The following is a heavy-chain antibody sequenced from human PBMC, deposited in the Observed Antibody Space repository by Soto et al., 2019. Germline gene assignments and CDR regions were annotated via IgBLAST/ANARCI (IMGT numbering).Heavy chain of an antibody. V-gene: IGHV3-30*18. Sequence: GGSLRLFCAASGFPFSSFGMPWVRQAPGKGLEWVAVISYDGSNKYYADSVKGRFTISRDNSKNTLYLQMNSLRAEDTAVYYCAKDLDHRHYYYGMDVWGQGTTVTVSS. CDR1: GFPFSSFG. CDR2: ISYDGSNK. D-gene: IGHD1-1*01. CDR3: AKDLDHRHYYYGMDV. J-gene: IGHJ6*02.